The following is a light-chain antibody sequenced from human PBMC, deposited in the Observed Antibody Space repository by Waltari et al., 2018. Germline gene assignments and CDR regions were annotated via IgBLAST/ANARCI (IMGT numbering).Light chain of an antibody. J-gene: IGKJ3*01. CDR1: QDISNY. CDR2: ATS. V-gene: IGKV1-33*01. Sequence: DVQMTQSPSSLSASVGDRVTITCQASQDISNYLNWYQQKPGKTPNLLIYATSNLESGVPSRFSGGGSGTLFTFTISSLQPEDIATYYCQQYDSLPLTFGPGTTLDV. CDR3: QQYDSLPLT.